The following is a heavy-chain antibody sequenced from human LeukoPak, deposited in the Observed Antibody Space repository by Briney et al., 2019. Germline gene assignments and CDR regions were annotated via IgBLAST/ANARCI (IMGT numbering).Heavy chain of an antibody. CDR2: IYSGGST. D-gene: IGHD2-21*02. Sequence: GRSLRLSCAASGFTVSSNYMSWVRQAPGKGLEWVSVIYSGGSTYYADSVKGRFTISRDNSKNTLYLQMNSLRAEDTAVYYCAREVTRRSWFDPWGQGTLVTVSS. CDR1: GFTVSSNY. J-gene: IGHJ5*02. CDR3: AREVTRRSWFDP. V-gene: IGHV3-66*02.